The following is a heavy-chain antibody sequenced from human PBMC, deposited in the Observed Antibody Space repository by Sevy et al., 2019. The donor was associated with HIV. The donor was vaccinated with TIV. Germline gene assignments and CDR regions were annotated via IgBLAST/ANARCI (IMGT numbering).Heavy chain of an antibody. V-gene: IGHV5-10-1*01. CDR3: ASPYSGSYEKAYYYYGMDV. Sequence: GESLKISCKGSGYSFTSYWISWVRQMPGKGLEWMGRIDPSDSYTNYSPSFQGHVTISADKSISTAYLQWSSLKASDTAMYYCASPYSGSYEKAYYYYGMDVWGQGTTVTVSS. CDR1: GYSFTSYW. CDR2: IDPSDSYT. D-gene: IGHD1-26*01. J-gene: IGHJ6*02.